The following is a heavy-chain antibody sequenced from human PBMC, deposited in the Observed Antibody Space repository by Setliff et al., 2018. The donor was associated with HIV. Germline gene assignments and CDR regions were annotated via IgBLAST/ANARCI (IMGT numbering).Heavy chain of an antibody. J-gene: IGHJ4*02. V-gene: IGHV1-18*01. Sequence: ASVKVSCKASGYTFTSYDINWVRQATGQGVEWMGWISAYNGNTNYAQKLQGRVTMTTDTSTSTAYMELRSLRSDDTAVYYCALAKCYSNSCSAIVTAFDYWGQGTLVTVSS. CDR2: ISAYNGNT. CDR3: ALAKCYSNSCSAIVTAFDY. CDR1: GYTFTSYD. D-gene: IGHD3-16*02.